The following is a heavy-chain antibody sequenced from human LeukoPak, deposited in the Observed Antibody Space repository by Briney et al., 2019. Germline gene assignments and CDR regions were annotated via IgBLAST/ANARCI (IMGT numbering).Heavy chain of an antibody. CDR2: INPNSGNT. D-gene: IGHD5-18*01. Sequence: AASVTVSCTASGYTFTSYDMNWVRQAPGQGLEWMGLINPNSGNTGYAQKFQGRVTITRNTSISTAYMELRSLRSEDTDVYYCARGVELWLSTFYWGQRSPLTASA. V-gene: IGHV1-8*02. J-gene: IGHJ4*02. CDR3: ARGVELWLSTFY. CDR1: GYTFTSYD.